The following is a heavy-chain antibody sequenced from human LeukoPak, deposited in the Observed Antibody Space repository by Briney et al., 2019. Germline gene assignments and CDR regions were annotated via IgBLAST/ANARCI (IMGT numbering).Heavy chain of an antibody. CDR1: GGTFSSYA. CDR2: ISAYNGNT. D-gene: IGHD2-15*01. V-gene: IGHV1-18*01. Sequence: ASVKVPCKASGGTFSSYAISWVRQAPGQGLEWMGWISAYNGNTNYAQKLQGRVTMTTDTSTSTAYMELRSLRSDDTAVYYCARDIAGTPDYWGQGTLVTVSS. J-gene: IGHJ4*02. CDR3: ARDIAGTPDY.